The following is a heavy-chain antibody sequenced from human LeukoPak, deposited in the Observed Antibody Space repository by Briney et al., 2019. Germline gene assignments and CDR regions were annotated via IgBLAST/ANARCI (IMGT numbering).Heavy chain of an antibody. Sequence: GASVKVSCKASGGTFSSYAISWVRQAPGQGLEWMGGIIPIFGTANYAQKFQGRVTMTEDTSTDTAYMELSSLRSEDTAVYYCATVPITIFGVGYDAFDIWGQGTMVTVSS. V-gene: IGHV1-69*06. CDR2: IIPIFGTA. J-gene: IGHJ3*02. D-gene: IGHD3-3*01. CDR3: ATVPITIFGVGYDAFDI. CDR1: GGTFSSYA.